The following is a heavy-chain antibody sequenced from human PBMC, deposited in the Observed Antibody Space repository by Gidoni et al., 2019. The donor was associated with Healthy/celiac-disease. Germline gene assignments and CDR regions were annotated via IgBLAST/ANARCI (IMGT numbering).Heavy chain of an antibody. J-gene: IGHJ5*02. D-gene: IGHD3-10*01. Sequence: QVQLQQWGAGLLKPSETLSLTCAVHGGSFSGYYWSWIRQPPGKGLEWIGEINHSGSTNYNPSLKSRVTISVDTSKNQCSLKLNSVTAADTAVYYCAGAVLLWFGEFHNWFDPWSQGTLVTVSS. CDR2: INHSGST. V-gene: IGHV4-34*01. CDR1: GGSFSGYY. CDR3: AGAVLLWFGEFHNWFDP.